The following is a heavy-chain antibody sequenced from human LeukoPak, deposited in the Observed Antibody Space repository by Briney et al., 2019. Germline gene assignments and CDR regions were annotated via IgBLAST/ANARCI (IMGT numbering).Heavy chain of an antibody. CDR1: GYTFTNYG. D-gene: IGHD2-15*01. V-gene: IGHV1-18*01. CDR2: ISAYNGQT. J-gene: IGHJ5*02. Sequence: ASVKVSYKASGYTFTNYGISWLGQAPGQGPEWMGWISAYNGQTNYAQNVQGRVIMTTDTSTTTAYLELRSLRFDDTAVYYCARDDKNRRWSWFDPWGQGTPVTVSS. CDR3: ARDDKNRRWSWFDP.